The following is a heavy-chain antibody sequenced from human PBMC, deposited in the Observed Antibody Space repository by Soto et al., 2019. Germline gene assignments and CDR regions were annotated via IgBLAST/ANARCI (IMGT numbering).Heavy chain of an antibody. CDR1: GDSISSSFW. D-gene: IGHD4-17*01. CDR3: PRYDFGTFDY. J-gene: IGHJ4*02. V-gene: IGHV4-4*02. CDR2: IYHTDST. Sequence: LSLTCAVSGDSISSSFWWGWVRQPPGKGLEWIGEIYHTDSTVYNPSLKSRVTISVDKSKNQFSLNLDSVTAADTAVYYCPRYDFGTFDYWGRGILVTVSS.